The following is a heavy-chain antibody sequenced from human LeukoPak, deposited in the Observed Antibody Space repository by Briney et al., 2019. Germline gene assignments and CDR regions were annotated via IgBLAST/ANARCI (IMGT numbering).Heavy chain of an antibody. CDR2: INWNGGST. CDR3: ARDGGWFGEFTFDY. Sequence: PGGSLSLSCAASGFTFDDYGMSWVRQAPGKGLEWVSGINWNGGSTGYADSVKGRFTITRDNAKNSLSLQMNSLRAKDTAVYYCARDGGWFGEFTFDYWGQGTLVTVSS. D-gene: IGHD3-10*01. J-gene: IGHJ4*02. CDR1: GFTFDDYG. V-gene: IGHV3-20*04.